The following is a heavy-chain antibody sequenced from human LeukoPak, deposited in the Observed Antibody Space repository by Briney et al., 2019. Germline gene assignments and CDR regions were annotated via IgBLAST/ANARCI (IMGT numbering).Heavy chain of an antibody. D-gene: IGHD6-13*01. CDR1: GFTFSSYS. CDR3: ARSNAAAGTYFDY. J-gene: IGHJ4*02. CDR2: ISSSSSHI. Sequence: GGSLRLSCAASGFTFSSYSMNWVRQAPGKGLEWVSSISSSSSHIYYADSVKGRFTISRDNAKNSLYLQMNSLRAEDTAVYYCARSNAAAGTYFDYWGQGTLVTVSS. V-gene: IGHV3-21*01.